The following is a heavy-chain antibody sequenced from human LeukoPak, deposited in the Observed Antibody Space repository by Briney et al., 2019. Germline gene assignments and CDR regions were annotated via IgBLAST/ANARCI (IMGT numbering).Heavy chain of an antibody. Sequence: SETLSLTCTVSGGSISSYYWSWIRQPPGKGLEWIGYISFSGNTKYNASLKSRVTISVDTPKSPSSLRLTSVTAADTAMYSCAGGEGDHHHYVYFFRSWGQGTLVTVSS. V-gene: IGHV4-59*13. CDR3: AGGEGDHHHYVYFFRS. CDR2: ISFSGNT. D-gene: IGHD4-17*01. J-gene: IGHJ4*02. CDR1: GGSISSYY.